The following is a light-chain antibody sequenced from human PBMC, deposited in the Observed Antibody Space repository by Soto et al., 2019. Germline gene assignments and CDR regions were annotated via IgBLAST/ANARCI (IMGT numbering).Light chain of an antibody. Sequence: EIVLTQSPGTLSLSPGERATLSCRASQSVSANFVAWYQQKPCQPPRLFIYAASGRAAGIPDRFSGSGSGTDCTLTISRLEPEDFAVYYCQQDGSSPYTFAQGTKLEL. J-gene: IGKJ2*01. CDR1: QSVSANF. CDR2: AAS. V-gene: IGKV3-20*01. CDR3: QQDGSSPYT.